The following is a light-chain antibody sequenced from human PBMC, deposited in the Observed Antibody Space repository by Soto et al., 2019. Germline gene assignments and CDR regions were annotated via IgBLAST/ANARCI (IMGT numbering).Light chain of an antibody. CDR3: QQYNNWPTWT. CDR2: GAS. Sequence: EIVMTQSPATLSVSPGERATLSCRASQSVSSNLAWYQQKPGQAPRLLIYGASTRATGIPARFSGSGSGTEFTLTISSLQSEGFAVYYCQQYNNWPTWTFGQGTKVYIK. J-gene: IGKJ1*01. V-gene: IGKV3-15*01. CDR1: QSVSSN.